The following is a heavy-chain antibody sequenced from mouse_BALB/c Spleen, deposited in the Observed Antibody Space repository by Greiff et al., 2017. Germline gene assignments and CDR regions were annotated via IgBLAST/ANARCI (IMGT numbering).Heavy chain of an antibody. V-gene: IGHV5-17*02. J-gene: IGHJ4*01. CDR3: ARDDGYPYYYAMDY. Sequence: EVKLVESGGGLVQPGGYRKLSCAASGFTFSSFGMHWVRQAPEKGLEWVAYISSGSSTIYYADTVKGRFTISRDNPKNTLFLQMTSLRSEDTAMYYCARDDGYPYYYAMDYWGQGTSVTVSS. D-gene: IGHD2-3*01. CDR1: GFTFSSFG. CDR2: ISSGSSTI.